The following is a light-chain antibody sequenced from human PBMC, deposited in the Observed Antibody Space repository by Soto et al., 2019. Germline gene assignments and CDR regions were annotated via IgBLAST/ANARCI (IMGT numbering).Light chain of an antibody. Sequence: ENVLTQSPGTLSLSPGERATLSCRASQSVSNNYLAWYQQKPGQAPRLLIYGASNRATGIPDRFSGSGSGTDFTLTISRLEPEDFAVYYCQHYGSSVLTFGQGTRLEI. CDR3: QHYGSSVLT. CDR2: GAS. CDR1: QSVSNNY. V-gene: IGKV3-20*01. J-gene: IGKJ5*01.